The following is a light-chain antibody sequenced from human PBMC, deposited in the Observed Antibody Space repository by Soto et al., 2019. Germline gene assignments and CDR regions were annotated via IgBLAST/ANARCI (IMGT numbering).Light chain of an antibody. CDR2: DAS. J-gene: IGKJ4*01. Sequence: AIRMTQSPSSFSASTGDRVSITCRATQDIGTYLAWYQQIPGKAPKLLIYDASTLQTGVPSRFSGSGSGTDFTLTISYLQSEDFGTYSCQQSFSAPLTFGGGTRVEI. CDR1: QDIGTY. CDR3: QQSFSAPLT. V-gene: IGKV1-8*01.